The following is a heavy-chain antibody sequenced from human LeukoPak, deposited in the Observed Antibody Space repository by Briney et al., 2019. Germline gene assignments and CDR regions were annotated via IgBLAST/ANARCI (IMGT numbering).Heavy chain of an antibody. J-gene: IGHJ4*02. Sequence: QPRRSLRLSCAASGFTFSSYGMHWVRQALGKGLEWVAVISYDGSNKYYADSVKGRFTISRDNSKNTLYLQMNSLRAEDTAVYYCAKDGYCSGGSCYNFDYWGQGTLVTVSS. V-gene: IGHV3-30*18. CDR3: AKDGYCSGGSCYNFDY. CDR1: GFTFSSYG. D-gene: IGHD2-15*01. CDR2: ISYDGSNK.